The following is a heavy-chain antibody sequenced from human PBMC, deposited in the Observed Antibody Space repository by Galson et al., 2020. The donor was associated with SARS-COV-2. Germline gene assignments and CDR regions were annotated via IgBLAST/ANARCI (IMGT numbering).Heavy chain of an antibody. Sequence: GGSLRLSCAASGFTFSSYGMHWVRQAPGKGLEWVAVISYDGSNKYYADSVKGRFTISRDNSKNTLYLQMNSLRAEDTAVYYCASHGATATYDPNLFRFDPWGQGTLVTVAS. CDR1: GFTFSSYG. J-gene: IGHJ5*02. CDR3: ASHGATATYDPNLFRFDP. CDR2: ISYDGSNK. D-gene: IGHD5-12*01. V-gene: IGHV3-30*03.